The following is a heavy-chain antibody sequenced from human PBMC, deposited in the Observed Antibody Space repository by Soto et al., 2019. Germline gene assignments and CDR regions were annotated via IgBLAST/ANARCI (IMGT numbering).Heavy chain of an antibody. CDR3: ARAYEGDYFAY. CDR1: GFTFSSYA. CDR2: ISYDGSNK. D-gene: IGHD3-16*01. Sequence: QVQLVESGGGVVQPGRSLRLSCAASGFTFSSYAMHWVRQAPGKGLEWVAVISYDGSNKYYADSVKGRFTISRDNSKNTLYLQMNSLRVEDTAVYYCARAYEGDYFAYGGQGTLFTVSS. V-gene: IGHV3-30-3*01. J-gene: IGHJ4*02.